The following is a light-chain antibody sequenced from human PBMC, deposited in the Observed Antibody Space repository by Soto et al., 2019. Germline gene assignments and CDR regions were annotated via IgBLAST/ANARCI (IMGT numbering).Light chain of an antibody. V-gene: IGKV3-11*01. Sequence: EIALTQSPAPLSLSPGEGAPLSCRASHRVCRYLAWYQQRPGQAPRLLIYDTSNRATGIPARFSGSGSGTDVTLTISSLEPEDFAVYYCQQRNNWPWTVGGGTKGEIK. CDR1: HRVCRY. CDR2: DTS. CDR3: QQRNNWPWT. J-gene: IGKJ4*01.